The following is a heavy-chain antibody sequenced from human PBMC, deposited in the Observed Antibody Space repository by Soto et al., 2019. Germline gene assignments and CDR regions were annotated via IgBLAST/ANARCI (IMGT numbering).Heavy chain of an antibody. Sequence: PGGSLRLSCAASGFTFSSYSMNWVRQAPGKGLEWVSSISSSSSYIYYADSVKGRFTISRDNAKNSLYLQMNSLRAEDTAVYYCANYNWNSESFDYWGQGTLVTVSS. J-gene: IGHJ4*02. CDR2: ISSSSSYI. CDR3: ANYNWNSESFDY. D-gene: IGHD1-7*01. V-gene: IGHV3-21*01. CDR1: GFTFSSYS.